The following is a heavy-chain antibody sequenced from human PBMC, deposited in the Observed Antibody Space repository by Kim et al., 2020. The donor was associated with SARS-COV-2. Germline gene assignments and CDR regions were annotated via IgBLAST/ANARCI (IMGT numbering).Heavy chain of an antibody. J-gene: IGHJ5*02. CDR3: ARDGYDSSGYYPHWFDP. D-gene: IGHD3-22*01. CDR2: ISAYNGNT. CDR1: GYTFTSYG. V-gene: IGHV1-18*01. Sequence: ASVKVSCKASGYTFTSYGISWVRQAPGQGLEWMGWISAYNGNTNYAQKLQGRVTMTTDTSTSTAYMELRSLRSDDTAVYYCARDGYDSSGYYPHWFDPWGQGTLVTVSS.